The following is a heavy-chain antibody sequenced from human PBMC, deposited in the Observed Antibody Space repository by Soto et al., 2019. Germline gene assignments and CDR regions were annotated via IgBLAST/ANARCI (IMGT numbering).Heavy chain of an antibody. D-gene: IGHD3-9*01. CDR1: GYTFTGYY. Sequence: GASVKVSCKASGYTFTGYYMHWVRQAPGQGLEWMGWINPNSGGTNYAQKYQGWVTMTRDTSISTAYMELSRLRSDDTAVYYCARGVARYFDWLLGAAGKYNWFDPWGQGTLVTVSS. CDR2: INPNSGGT. CDR3: ARGVARYFDWLLGAAGKYNWFDP. J-gene: IGHJ5*02. V-gene: IGHV1-2*04.